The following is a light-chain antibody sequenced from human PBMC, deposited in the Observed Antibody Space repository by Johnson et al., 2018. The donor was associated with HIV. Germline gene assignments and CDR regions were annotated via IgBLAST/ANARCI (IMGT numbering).Light chain of an antibody. CDR3: GTWDNSLSDGV. Sequence: QSVLTQPPSVSAAPGQKVTISCSGSSSNIGDNYVSWYQQFPGTAPKLLISNNDKRPSGIPDRFSGSKSGTSATLGISGLQTGDEADYYCGTWDNSLSDGVFGSGTKVTVL. J-gene: IGLJ1*01. CDR2: NND. CDR1: SSNIGDNY. V-gene: IGLV1-51*01.